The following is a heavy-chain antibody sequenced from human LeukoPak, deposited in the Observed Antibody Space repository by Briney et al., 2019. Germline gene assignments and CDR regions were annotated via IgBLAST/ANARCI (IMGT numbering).Heavy chain of an antibody. CDR1: GFTVSSNY. D-gene: IGHD3-22*01. V-gene: IGHV3-21*01. CDR2: ISSSSSYI. J-gene: IGHJ1*01. Sequence: GGSLRLSCAASGFTVSSNYMSWVRQAPGKGLEWVSSISSSSSYIYYADSVKGRFTISRDNAKNSLNLQMNSLRAEDTAAYYCARSSGYYAEYFQHWGQGTLVTVSS. CDR3: ARSSGYYAEYFQH.